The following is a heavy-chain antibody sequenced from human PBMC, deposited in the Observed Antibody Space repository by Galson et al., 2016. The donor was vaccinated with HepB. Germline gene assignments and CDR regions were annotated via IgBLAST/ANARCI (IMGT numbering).Heavy chain of an antibody. CDR2: LYSGGGT. CDR3: ARGPGGKGDAFDI. Sequence: SLRLSCAVSGFTVSSTYMSWVRQAPGKGLECVSVLYSGGGTNYADSVKGRFTISRDNSKNTLYLQMNSLRAEETALYYCARGPGGKGDAFDIWGQGTVVTVSS. D-gene: IGHD2-15*01. CDR1: GFTVSSTY. J-gene: IGHJ3*02. V-gene: IGHV3-53*01.